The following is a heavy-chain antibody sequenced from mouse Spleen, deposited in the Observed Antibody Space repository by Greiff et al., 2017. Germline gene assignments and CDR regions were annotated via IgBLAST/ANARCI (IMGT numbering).Heavy chain of an antibody. CDR2: IYPGSGNT. J-gene: IGHJ2*01. CDR1: GYTFTDYY. V-gene: IGHV1-84*01. Sequence: QVQLKESGPELVKPGASVKISCKASGYTFTDYYINWVKQRPGQGLEWIGWIYPGSGNTKYNEKFKGKATLTVDTSSSTAYMQLSSPTSEDSAVYFCAREWYYYGTLYFDYWGQGTTLTVSS. CDR3: AREWYYYGTLYFDY. D-gene: IGHD1-1*01.